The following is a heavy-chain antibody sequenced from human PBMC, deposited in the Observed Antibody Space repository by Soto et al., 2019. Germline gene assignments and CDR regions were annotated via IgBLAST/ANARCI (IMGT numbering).Heavy chain of an antibody. Sequence: GGSLRLSCAASGFTFSHYWMYWVRQAPGKGLECVSRISSDGSYASYADSVKGRFTISRDYSKNTLYLQMNSLRAEDTGIYYFARVRVQPYLFAYCGPGTLVTVSS. CDR3: ARVRVQPYLFAY. V-gene: IGHV3-74*01. J-gene: IGHJ4*02. CDR1: GFTFSHYW. D-gene: IGHD2-2*01. CDR2: ISSDGSYA.